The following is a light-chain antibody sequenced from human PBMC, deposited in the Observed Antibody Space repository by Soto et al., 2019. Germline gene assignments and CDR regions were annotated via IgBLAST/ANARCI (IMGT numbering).Light chain of an antibody. Sequence: DIKMTQSPSSLSASVGDRVTITCRASQYISNYLNLYQQKSGTAPKLLIHTASTLQSGVPSRFSGRGSGPDFTLTISSVQPDDFAIYFCQQSYSTPPTFGQGTTLEIK. J-gene: IGKJ2*01. CDR2: TAS. CDR1: QYISNY. CDR3: QQSYSTPPT. V-gene: IGKV1-39*01.